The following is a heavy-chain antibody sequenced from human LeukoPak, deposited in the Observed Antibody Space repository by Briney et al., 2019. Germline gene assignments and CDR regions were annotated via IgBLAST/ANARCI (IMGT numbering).Heavy chain of an antibody. D-gene: IGHD6-19*01. CDR2: IYSGGST. J-gene: IGHJ3*02. CDR1: GFTVSSNY. CDR3: ASGGPYSSGWYGAFDI. Sequence: GGSLRLSCAASGFTVSSNYMSWVRQAPGKGLEWVSVIYSGGSTHYADSVKGRFTISRDNSKNTLYLQMNSLRAEDTAVYYCASGGPYSSGWYGAFDIWGQGTMVTVSS. V-gene: IGHV3-53*01.